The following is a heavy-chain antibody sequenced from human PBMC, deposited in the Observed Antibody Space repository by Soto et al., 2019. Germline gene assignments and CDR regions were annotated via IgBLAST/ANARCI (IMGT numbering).Heavy chain of an antibody. V-gene: IGHV4-31*03. D-gene: IGHD3-3*01. J-gene: IGHJ6*02. Sequence: PSGALYLTCTVSGGSISSGGYYWSCIRQHPGKGREWIGYIYYSGSTYSNPSLKSRVTISVDPSKNQFSLQLSSLTAADTAVDYCARHSWDHAYYNLWRGPIPYYYYVRDVWGHGTTVTVSS. CDR1: GGSISSGGYY. CDR2: IYYSGST. CDR3: ARHSWDHAYYNLWRGPIPYYYYVRDV.